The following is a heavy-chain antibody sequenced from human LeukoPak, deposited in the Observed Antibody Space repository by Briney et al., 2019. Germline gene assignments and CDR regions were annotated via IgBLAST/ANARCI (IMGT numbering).Heavy chain of an antibody. Sequence: PSETLSLTCTVSGGSINNYYWSWIRQPAGKGLEWIGRIYTRGSTNYNPSLKSRVTMSVYTSKNQFSLKLSSVTAADTAVHYCARGRYCSADICSGGDAFDIWGQGTMVSVSS. V-gene: IGHV4-4*07. CDR3: ARGRYCSADICSGGDAFDI. CDR2: IYTRGST. J-gene: IGHJ3*02. CDR1: GGSINNYY. D-gene: IGHD2-15*01.